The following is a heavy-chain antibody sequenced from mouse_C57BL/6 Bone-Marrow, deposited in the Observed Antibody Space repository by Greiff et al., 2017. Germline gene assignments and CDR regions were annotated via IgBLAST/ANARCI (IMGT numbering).Heavy chain of an antibody. CDR2: IYPRSGNT. CDR1: GYTFTSYG. V-gene: IGHV1-81*01. J-gene: IGHJ1*03. D-gene: IGHD2-3*01. CDR3: ARWDGYSLGRV. Sequence: VQLQQSGAELARPGASVKLSCKASGYTFTSYGISWVKQRTGQGLEWIGEIYPRSGNTYYNEKFKGKATLTADKSSSTAYMALRSLTSEDSAVYFCARWDGYSLGRVWGTGTTVTVSS.